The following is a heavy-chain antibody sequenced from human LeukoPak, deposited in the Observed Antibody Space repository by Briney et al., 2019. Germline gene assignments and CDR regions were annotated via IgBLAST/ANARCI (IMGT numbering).Heavy chain of an antibody. D-gene: IGHD6-19*01. Sequence: PSETLSLTCTVSGGSISSYYWSWIRQPPGKGLEWIGYIYYSGSTNYNPSLKSRVTISVDTSKNQFSLKLSSVTAADTAVYYCARTSGSGWYHDYWGQGTLVTVSS. CDR1: GGSISSYY. V-gene: IGHV4-59*12. CDR3: ARTSGSGWYHDY. CDR2: IYYSGST. J-gene: IGHJ4*02.